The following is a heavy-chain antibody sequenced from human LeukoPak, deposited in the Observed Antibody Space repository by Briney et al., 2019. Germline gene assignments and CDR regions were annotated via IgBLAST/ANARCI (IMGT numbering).Heavy chain of an antibody. J-gene: IGHJ5*02. Sequence: PGGSLRLSCAVSGFTVSGNYITWVRQAPGKGLEWVSVIYANGNTYYADSMQGRLTISRDKSKNTVFLQMNSLRAEDTATYYCARVGEGELGNWFDPWGQGTLVTVSS. CDR1: GFTVSGNY. D-gene: IGHD3-10*01. CDR2: IYANGNT. V-gene: IGHV3-53*01. CDR3: ARVGEGELGNWFDP.